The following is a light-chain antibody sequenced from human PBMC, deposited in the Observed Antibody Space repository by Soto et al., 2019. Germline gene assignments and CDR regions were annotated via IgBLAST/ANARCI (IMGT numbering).Light chain of an antibody. CDR3: QQYHNLLLT. J-gene: IGKJ4*01. V-gene: IGKV1-33*01. CDR1: QAVSNY. CDR2: DAS. Sequence: DIPMTQSPSSLSASVGDRVTITCQARQAVSNYLNWYQQKPGKPPKLLIYDASNLEAGVPSRFSGNGSGTDFTFTISSLQPEDIATYYCQQYHNLLLTFGGGTKVEI.